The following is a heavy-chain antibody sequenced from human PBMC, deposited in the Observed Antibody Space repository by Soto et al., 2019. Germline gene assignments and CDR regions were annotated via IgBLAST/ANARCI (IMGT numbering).Heavy chain of an antibody. CDR1: GGSISSRDYY. J-gene: IGHJ6*02. CDR2: IYYSGST. D-gene: IGHD3-3*01. Sequence: QVQLQEAGPGLVKPSQTLSLTCTVSGGSISSRDYYWSCIRQHPGKGLEWIGYIYYSGSTYSNPSLKSRVTISVETSKNQFSLKLSSVTAADTAVYYCARNYLVFWIGFYGPRGMDVWGQGTEVTVSS. CDR3: ARNYLVFWIGFYGPRGMDV. V-gene: IGHV4-31*03.